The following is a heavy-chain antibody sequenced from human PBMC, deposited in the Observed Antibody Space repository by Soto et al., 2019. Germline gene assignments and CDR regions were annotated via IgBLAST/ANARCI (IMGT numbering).Heavy chain of an antibody. V-gene: IGHV4-34*01. CDR1: GGSFSGYY. CDR3: ASEIVVVPAARGYYFDY. CDR2: INHSGST. D-gene: IGHD2-2*01. J-gene: IGHJ4*02. Sequence: QVQLQQWGAGLLKPSETLSLTCAVYGGSFSGYYWSWIRQPPGKGLEWIGEINHSGSTNYNPSLKSRVTISVDTSKNQFSLKLSSVTAADTAVYYCASEIVVVPAARGYYFDYWGQGTLVTVSS.